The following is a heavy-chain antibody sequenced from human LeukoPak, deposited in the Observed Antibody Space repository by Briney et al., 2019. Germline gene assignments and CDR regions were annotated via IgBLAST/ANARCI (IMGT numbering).Heavy chain of an antibody. CDR2: ISSSSSFL. CDR1: GFTFSNYN. D-gene: IGHD1-14*01. Sequence: GGSLRLSCAASGFTFSNYNMNWVRQAPGKGLEWVSSISSSSSFLYYADSVKGRFIISRDNAKNSLYLHMSSLRAEDTAVYYCATVGTTGPWGQGTLVTVSS. J-gene: IGHJ5*02. V-gene: IGHV3-21*01. CDR3: ATVGTTGP.